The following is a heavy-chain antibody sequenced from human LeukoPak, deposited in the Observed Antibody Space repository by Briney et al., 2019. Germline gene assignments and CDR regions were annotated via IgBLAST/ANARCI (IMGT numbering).Heavy chain of an antibody. CDR2: IEEDGNKK. J-gene: IGHJ4*02. CDR1: GFTLDNYK. V-gene: IGHV3-7*01. D-gene: IGHD4-17*01. CDR3: ASKVTTGY. Sequence: SGGSLRLSCATSGFTLDNYKMNWVRQAPGRGLEWVANIEEDGNKKNYVDSVEGRFTISRDNVKNSIYLQMNSLRAEDTAVYYCASKVTTGYWGQGTLVTVSS.